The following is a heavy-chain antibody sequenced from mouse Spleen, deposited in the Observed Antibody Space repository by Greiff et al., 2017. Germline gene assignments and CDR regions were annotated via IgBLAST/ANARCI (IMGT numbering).Heavy chain of an antibody. CDR2: IYPRSGNT. V-gene: IGHV1-81*01. CDR3: ARDGLYSPAY. Sequence: QVQLQQSGAELARPGASVKLSCKASGYTFTSYGISWVKQRTGQGLEWIGEIYPRSGNTYYNEKFKGKATLTADKSSSTAYMELRSLTSEDSAVYFCARDGLYSPAYWGQGTLVTVSA. J-gene: IGHJ3*01. D-gene: IGHD2-1*01. CDR1: GYTFTSYG.